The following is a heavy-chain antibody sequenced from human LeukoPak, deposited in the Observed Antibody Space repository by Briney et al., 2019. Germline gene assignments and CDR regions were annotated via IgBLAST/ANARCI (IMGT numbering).Heavy chain of an antibody. J-gene: IGHJ4*02. D-gene: IGHD5-18*01. Sequence: PGGSLRLSCAASGFTFSNYWTNWVRQAPGKGLEWVANIKQDGSETYYVDSVKGRFTISRDNAKNSLYLQMNSLRDEDTAVYYCARGGSGYSYGEIDSWGQGILVTVSS. CDR2: IKQDGSET. CDR1: GFTFSNYW. V-gene: IGHV3-7*01. CDR3: ARGGSGYSYGEIDS.